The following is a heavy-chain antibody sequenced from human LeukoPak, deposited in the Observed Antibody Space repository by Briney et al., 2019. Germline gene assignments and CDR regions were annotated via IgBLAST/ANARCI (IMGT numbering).Heavy chain of an antibody. Sequence: GASVKVSCKASGYTFTSYDINWVRQATGQGLEWMGWMNPNSGNTGYAQKFQGRVTITRNTSISTAYMELSSLRSEDTAVYYCARGPDTAMGFDYWGQGTLVTVSS. D-gene: IGHD5-18*01. V-gene: IGHV1-8*01. CDR1: GYTFTSYD. CDR2: MNPNSGNT. J-gene: IGHJ4*02. CDR3: ARGPDTAMGFDY.